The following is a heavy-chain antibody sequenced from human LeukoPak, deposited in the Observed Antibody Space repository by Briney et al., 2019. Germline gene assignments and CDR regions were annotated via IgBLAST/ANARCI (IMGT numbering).Heavy chain of an antibody. CDR1: SASVSSYY. CDR3: ARGGAGPLRD. Sequence: SETLSLTCTVSSASVSSYYWSWVQQPPGGGLEWIGYISNSGSPSYNPSFKSRVTFSADTSKNHLSLELNSVTPADTAVYFCARGGAGPLRDWGQGTLVTVSS. D-gene: IGHD3-16*01. V-gene: IGHV4-59*02. J-gene: IGHJ4*02. CDR2: ISNSGSP.